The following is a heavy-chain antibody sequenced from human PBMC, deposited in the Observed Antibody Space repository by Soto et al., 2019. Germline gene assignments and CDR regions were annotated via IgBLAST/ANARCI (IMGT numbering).Heavy chain of an antibody. V-gene: IGHV4-30-2*01. D-gene: IGHD3-22*01. CDR1: GAPITSGAYS. CDR3: ARDMSGCSSSACYLSGWFDP. Sequence: QLQLRESGSGLVKPSQTLSLTCTVSGAPITSGAYSWSWIRQPPGKGLEWIGFIYQSGSTHYNPSLQSRVTISVDRSKNHFSLQLTSLTAADTAVYYCARDMSGCSSSACYLSGWFDPWGPGTLVTVSS. CDR2: IYQSGST. J-gene: IGHJ5*02.